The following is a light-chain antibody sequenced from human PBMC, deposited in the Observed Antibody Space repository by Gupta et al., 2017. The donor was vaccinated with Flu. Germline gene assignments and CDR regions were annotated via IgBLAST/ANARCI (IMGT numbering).Light chain of an antibody. CDR3: EQSDITPLT. CDR2: SAS. J-gene: IGKJ4*01. Sequence: DILMTQSPSSLSASVGDSVTITCRPSQYISNFLTWYQMKPGRAPKLLIYSASNLQSGVPGRFSGSWSGTDFFLTISRLQTEDFATYYCEQSDITPLTFGGGTTVEIK. V-gene: IGKV1-39*01. CDR1: QYISNF.